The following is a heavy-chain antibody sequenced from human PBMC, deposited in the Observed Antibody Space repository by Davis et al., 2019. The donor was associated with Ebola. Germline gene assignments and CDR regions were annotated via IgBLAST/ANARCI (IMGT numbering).Heavy chain of an antibody. J-gene: IGHJ5*02. V-gene: IGHV1-18*01. CDR2: ISAYNGNT. Sequence: ASVKVSCKASGGTFSSYAISWVRQAPGQGLEWMGWISAYNGNTNYAQKLQGRVTMTTDTSTSTAYMELRSLRSDDTAVYYCARDGRIQLWLPNWFDPWGQGTLVTVSS. CDR3: ARDGRIQLWLPNWFDP. CDR1: GGTFSSYA. D-gene: IGHD5-18*01.